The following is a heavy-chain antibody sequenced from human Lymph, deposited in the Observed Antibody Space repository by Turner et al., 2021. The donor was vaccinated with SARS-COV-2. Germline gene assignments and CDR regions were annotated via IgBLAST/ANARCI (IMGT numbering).Heavy chain of an antibody. CDR1: GYTFTGYY. D-gene: IGHD3-10*01. CDR2: INANSGGT. CDR3: ARSRDLQSMVRGVDPFDY. Sequence: QVQLVQSGAEVKKPGATVKVSCKASGYTFTGYYMHWVRQAPGPGRECMGWINANSGGTNYAQKFQGRVTMTRDTSISTAYMELSRLRSDDTAVYYCARSRDLQSMVRGVDPFDYWGQGTLVTVSS. V-gene: IGHV1-2*02. J-gene: IGHJ4*02.